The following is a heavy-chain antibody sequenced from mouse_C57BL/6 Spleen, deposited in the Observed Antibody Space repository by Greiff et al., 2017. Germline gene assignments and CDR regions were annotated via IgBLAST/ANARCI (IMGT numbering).Heavy chain of an antibody. CDR1: GFTFSNYW. CDR3: TSGYQFLYWYFDV. V-gene: IGHV6-3*01. Sequence: EVKLVESGGGLVQPGGSMKLSCVASGFTFSNYWMNWVRQSPEKGLEWVAQIRLKSDNYATHYAESVKGRFTISRDDSKSSVYLQMNNLRAEDTGIYYCTSGYQFLYWYFDVWGTGTTVTVSS. D-gene: IGHD2-2*01. CDR2: IRLKSDNYAT. J-gene: IGHJ1*03.